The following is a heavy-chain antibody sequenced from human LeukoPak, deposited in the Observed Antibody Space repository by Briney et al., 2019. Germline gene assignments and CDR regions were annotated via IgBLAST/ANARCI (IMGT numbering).Heavy chain of an antibody. CDR3: ARRGDPRLMVYANSYGMDV. Sequence: ASVKVSCKASGYTFTIYYMHWVRQAPGQGLEWMGIINPSGGSTSYAQKFQGRVTMTRDTSTSTVYMELSSLRSEDTAVYYCARRGDPRLMVYANSYGMDVWGQGTTVTVSS. CDR2: INPSGGST. J-gene: IGHJ6*02. CDR1: GYTFTIYY. V-gene: IGHV1-46*01. D-gene: IGHD2-8*01.